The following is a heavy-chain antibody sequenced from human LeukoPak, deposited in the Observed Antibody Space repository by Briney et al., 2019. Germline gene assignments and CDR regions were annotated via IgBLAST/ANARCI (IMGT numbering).Heavy chain of an antibody. CDR1: GFPFSDYG. CDR2: ISHDGSNK. Sequence: GGSLRLSCAASGFPFSDYGMYWVRQAPGKGLEWLAVISHDGSNKYYADSAKGRITISRDNSKNTLYLQMNSLRAEDTAVYYCAKDRYDYVWGSYRLDSWGQGTLVTVSS. CDR3: AKDRYDYVWGSYRLDS. V-gene: IGHV3-30*18. J-gene: IGHJ4*02. D-gene: IGHD3-16*02.